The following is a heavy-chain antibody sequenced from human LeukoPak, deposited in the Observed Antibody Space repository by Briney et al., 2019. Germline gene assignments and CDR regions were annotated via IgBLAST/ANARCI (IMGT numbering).Heavy chain of an antibody. CDR2: ISRTGDST. CDR1: GFAFSTYA. Sequence: GVSLRFSCAASGFAFSTYAMIWVPQTPGKGLEWVSHISRTGDSTIYGDAVKGRFTISRDNSKNVLNLQMNSLRAEDTAVYYCAFSKYTYDYAMDVWGQGTTVTVSS. D-gene: IGHD6-6*01. V-gene: IGHV3-23*01. J-gene: IGHJ6*02. CDR3: AFSKYTYDYAMDV.